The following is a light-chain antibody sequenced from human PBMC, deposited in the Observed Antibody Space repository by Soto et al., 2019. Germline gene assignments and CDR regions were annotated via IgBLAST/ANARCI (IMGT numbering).Light chain of an antibody. J-gene: IGKJ1*01. V-gene: IGKV3-15*01. CDR1: QTVRNN. Sequence: EFVLTQSPGTLSLSPGERATLSCRASQTVRNNYLAWYQQKPGQAPRLLIYGASTRATGIPARFSGSGSGTEFTLTISSLQSEDFAVYYCQQYNNLPWTFGQGTKVDIK. CDR3: QQYNNLPWT. CDR2: GAS.